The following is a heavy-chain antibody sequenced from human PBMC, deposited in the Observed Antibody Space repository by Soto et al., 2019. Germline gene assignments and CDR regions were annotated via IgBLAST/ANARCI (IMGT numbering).Heavy chain of an antibody. CDR2: IIPIFGTA. CDR1: GGTFSSYA. D-gene: IGHD3-10*01. J-gene: IGHJ6*02. Sequence: SVKVSCKASGGTFSSYAISWVRQAPGQGLEWMGGIIPIFGTANYAQKFQGRVTITADKSTSTAYMELSSLRSEDTAVYYCARTYGSGLFAYYYYGMDVWGQGTTVTVS. CDR3: ARTYGSGLFAYYYYGMDV. V-gene: IGHV1-69*06.